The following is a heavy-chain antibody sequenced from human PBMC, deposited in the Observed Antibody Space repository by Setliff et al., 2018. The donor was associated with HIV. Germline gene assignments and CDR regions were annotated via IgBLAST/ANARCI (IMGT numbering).Heavy chain of an antibody. J-gene: IGHJ4*02. CDR1: GGSVSGYY. D-gene: IGHD6-6*01. CDR2: IYYSGST. CDR3: ARAVQLGYFDY. V-gene: IGHV4-39*07. Sequence: SETLSLTCTISGGSVSGYYWGWIRQPPGKGLEWIGSIYYSGSTYYNPSLKSRVTISVDTSKNQFSLKLSSVTAADTAVYYCARAVQLGYFDYWGQGTLVTVSS.